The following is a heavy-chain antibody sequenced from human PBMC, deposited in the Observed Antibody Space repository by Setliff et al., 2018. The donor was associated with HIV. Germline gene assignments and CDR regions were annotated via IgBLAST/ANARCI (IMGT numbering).Heavy chain of an antibody. D-gene: IGHD3-16*01. CDR2: IYITEDT. J-gene: IGHJ4*02. CDR3: ARDRLVDTVMITDY. CDR1: SGSFSSHY. Sequence: PSETLSLTCTVSSGSFSSHYWSWIRQSPGKGLEWIGYIYITEDTDYNPSLKSRVTISVDTSKNQFSLKLSSLTAADTAVYYCARDRLVDTVMITDYWGQGTLVTVSS. V-gene: IGHV4-4*08.